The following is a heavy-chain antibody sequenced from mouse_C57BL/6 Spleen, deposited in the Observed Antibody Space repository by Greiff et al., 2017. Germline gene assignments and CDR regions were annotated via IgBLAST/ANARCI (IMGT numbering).Heavy chain of an antibody. CDR1: GYTFTSYG. CDR3: ARDDYYFDY. Sequence: QVQLQQPGTELVQPGASVKLSCKASGYTFTSYGISWVKQRTGQGLEWIGDIYPRSGNTYYNEKFKGKATLTADKSSSTAYMELRSLTSEDSAVYFCARDDYYFDYWGQGTTLTDSS. V-gene: IGHV1-81*01. J-gene: IGHJ2*01. CDR2: IYPRSGNT. D-gene: IGHD2-4*01.